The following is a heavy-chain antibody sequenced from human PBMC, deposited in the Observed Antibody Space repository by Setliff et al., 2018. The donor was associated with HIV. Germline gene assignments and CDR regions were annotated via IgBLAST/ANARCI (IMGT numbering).Heavy chain of an antibody. D-gene: IGHD6-19*01. Sequence: GASVKVSCKASGYTFTSHGFSWVRQAPGQGLEWMGWISAYNGNTGFAQSFQGRVTITRNTSISTAYMELRSLRSEDTAVYYCARAPVSSGWYKGRFDPWGQGTLVTVSS. J-gene: IGHJ5*02. V-gene: IGHV1-8*03. CDR3: ARAPVSSGWYKGRFDP. CDR1: GYTFTSHG. CDR2: ISAYNGNT.